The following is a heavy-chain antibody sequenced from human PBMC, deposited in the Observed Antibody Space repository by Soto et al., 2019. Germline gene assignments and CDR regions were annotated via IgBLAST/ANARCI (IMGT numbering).Heavy chain of an antibody. Sequence: SLRLSCAASGFTFSSYGMHWVRQAPGKGLEWVAVISYDGSNKYYADSVKGRFTISRDNSKNTLYLQMNSPRAEDTAVYYCAKDSGYDYIWGSYRYYDYWGQGTLVTVSS. J-gene: IGHJ4*02. CDR1: GFTFSSYG. CDR3: AKDSGYDYIWGSYRYYDY. D-gene: IGHD3-16*02. CDR2: ISYDGSNK. V-gene: IGHV3-30*18.